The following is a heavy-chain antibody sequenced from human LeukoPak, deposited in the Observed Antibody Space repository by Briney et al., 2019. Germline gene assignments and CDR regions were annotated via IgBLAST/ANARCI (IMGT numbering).Heavy chain of an antibody. J-gene: IGHJ6*03. Sequence: QPGRCLRLSCVASGLTVSSNYMSWVRQAPGKGLEWVSVIYSGGSTYYADSVKGRFAISRDNSKNPLYLQMNSLRAEDTAVYYCASGSGSYRTPYYYMDVWGTGTTVTVSS. V-gene: IGHV3-53*01. CDR3: ASGSGSYRTPYYYMDV. CDR1: GLTVSSNY. CDR2: IYSGGST. D-gene: IGHD3-10*01.